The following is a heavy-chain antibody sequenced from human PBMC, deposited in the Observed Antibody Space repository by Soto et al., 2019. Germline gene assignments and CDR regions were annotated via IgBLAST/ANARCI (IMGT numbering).Heavy chain of an antibody. Sequence: QVHLVQSGAEVKKPGASVKVSCKGSGYGFTTYGITWVRQAPGQGLEWMAWISAHNGNTNYAQKLQGRVTVTTDTSTSTAYRELRSLRSDDTAVYYCARGRYGDYWGQGALVTVSS. D-gene: IGHD1-1*01. CDR2: ISAHNGNT. V-gene: IGHV1-18*01. CDR1: GYGFTTYG. CDR3: ARGRYGDY. J-gene: IGHJ4*02.